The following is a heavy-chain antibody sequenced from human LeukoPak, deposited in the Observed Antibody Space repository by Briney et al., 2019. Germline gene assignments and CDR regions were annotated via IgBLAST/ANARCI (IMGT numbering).Heavy chain of an antibody. CDR2: ISYDGSYK. CDR1: EFTFSNYG. D-gene: IGHD1-1*01. J-gene: IGHJ3*02. Sequence: PGGSLRLSCAASEFTFSNYGMHWVRQAPGKGLEWVEVISYDGSYKYYADSVKGRFTISRDNSKNTLYLQMNSLRAEDTAVYYCAKDLGEERGAFDIWGQGTMVTVSS. CDR3: AKDLGEERGAFDI. V-gene: IGHV3-30*18.